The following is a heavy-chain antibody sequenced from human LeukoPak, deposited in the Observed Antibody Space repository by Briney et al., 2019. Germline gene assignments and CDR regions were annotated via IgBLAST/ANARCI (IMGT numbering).Heavy chain of an antibody. J-gene: IGHJ4*02. CDR1: GFTFSSYA. D-gene: IGHD3-22*01. Sequence: GGSLRLSCAASGFTFSSYAMHWVRQAPGKGLEWVAIISYDGSNKYHADSVKGRFTISRDNAKNTLYLQMDSLRAEDTAVYYCARLNGHDSSGSSDYWGQGTLVTVSS. CDR3: ARLNGHDSSGSSDY. CDR2: ISYDGSNK. V-gene: IGHV3-30-3*01.